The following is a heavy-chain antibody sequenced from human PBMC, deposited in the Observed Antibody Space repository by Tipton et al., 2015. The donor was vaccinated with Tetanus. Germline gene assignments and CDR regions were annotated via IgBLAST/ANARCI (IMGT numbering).Heavy chain of an antibody. J-gene: IGHJ4*02. V-gene: IGHV1-2*02. CDR2: INSNNGGT. CDR3: ARDQLDH. Sequence: QLVQSGAEVLKPGASVKVSCKASGYTFTTYLIHWVRQAPGQGLEWMGCINSNNGGTNYAQKFQGSVTMTRDTSISTAYMELSRLRSDDTAVYFCARDQLDHWGQGTLVTVSS. CDR1: GYTFTTYL.